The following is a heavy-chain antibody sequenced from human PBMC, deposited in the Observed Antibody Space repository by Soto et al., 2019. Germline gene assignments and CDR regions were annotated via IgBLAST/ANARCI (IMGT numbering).Heavy chain of an antibody. J-gene: IGHJ5*02. Sequence: PGGSLRLSCAASGFTFSSYDMHWVRQATGKGLEWVSAIGTAGDTYYPGSVKGRFTVSRENAKNSLYLQMNSLRAGDTAVYYCARAVAGTAGWFDPWGQGTLVPVSS. V-gene: IGHV3-13*01. CDR2: IGTAGDT. CDR3: ARAVAGTAGWFDP. D-gene: IGHD6-19*01. CDR1: GFTFSSYD.